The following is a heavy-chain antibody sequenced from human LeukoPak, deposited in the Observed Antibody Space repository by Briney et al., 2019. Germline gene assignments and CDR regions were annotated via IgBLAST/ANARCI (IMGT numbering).Heavy chain of an antibody. D-gene: IGHD6-13*01. V-gene: IGHV1-2*05. CDR3: ARGSPRYSSSWYADAFDI. CDR2: INPNSGGT. J-gene: IGHJ3*02. CDR1: GYTFTGYY. Sequence: ASVKVSCKASGYTFTGYYMHWVRQAPGQGLEWMGRINPNSGGTNYAQKFQGRVTMTRDTSISTAYMELSRLRSDDTVVYYCARGSPRYSSSWYADAFDIWGQGTMVTVSS.